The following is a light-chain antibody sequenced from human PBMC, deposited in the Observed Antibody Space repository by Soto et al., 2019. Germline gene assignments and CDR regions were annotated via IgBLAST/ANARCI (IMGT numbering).Light chain of an antibody. CDR1: QSISTY. V-gene: IGKV1-39*01. CDR3: QQTYSTPRT. Sequence: DIQMTHSPSSLSASVGGRVTITCRASQSISTYLTWYQQSPGKAPKLLIHGASSLQSGVPSRFSGSGSGTDFTLTINSLQPTDFATYFCQQTYSTPRTFGQGTKVDIK. CDR2: GAS. J-gene: IGKJ1*01.